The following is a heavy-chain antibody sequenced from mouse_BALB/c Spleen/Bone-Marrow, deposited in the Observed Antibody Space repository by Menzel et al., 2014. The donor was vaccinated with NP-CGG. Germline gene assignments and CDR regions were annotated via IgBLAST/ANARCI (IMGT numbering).Heavy chain of an antibody. J-gene: IGHJ4*01. D-gene: IGHD2-10*02. CDR3: ARRALDAMDY. CDR1: GYTFTSYW. CDR2: IDPYDSET. V-gene: IGHV1-52*01. Sequence: VQLVESGAELVRPGTSVKLSCKASGYTFTSYWVNWVKQRPEQGLEWIGRIDPYDSETHYNQKFKDKAILTVDKSSSTAYMQLSSLTSEDSAVYYCARRALDAMDYWGQGTSVTVSS.